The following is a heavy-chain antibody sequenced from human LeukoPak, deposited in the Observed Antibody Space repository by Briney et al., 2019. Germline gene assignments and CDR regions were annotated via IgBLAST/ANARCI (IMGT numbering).Heavy chain of an antibody. CDR1: GFTFSSYW. V-gene: IGHV3-7*01. CDR3: ASWICSGGSWPRVGDV. Sequence: GGSLRLSCAASGFTFSSYWMSWARPAPGEGREWVANIKQEGSEKYYVDSVKGRFTISRDNGKNSLYLQMNSLRAEDTGVYYCASWICSGGSWPRVGDVWGKGTTVTVSS. D-gene: IGHD2-15*01. J-gene: IGHJ6*04. CDR2: IKQEGSEK.